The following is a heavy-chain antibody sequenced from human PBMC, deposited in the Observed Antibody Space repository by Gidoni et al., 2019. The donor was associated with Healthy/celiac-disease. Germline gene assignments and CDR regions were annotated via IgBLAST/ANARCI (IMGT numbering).Heavy chain of an antibody. V-gene: IGHV3-30*02. Sequence: QVQLVESGGGVVQPGGSLRLSCAASGFTFSSYGMHWVRQAPGKGLEWVAFIRYEGSNKYYADSVKGRFTISRDNSKNTLYLQMNSLRAEDTAVYYCAKDMGTVRGSSWYLAGDYWGQGTLVTVSS. CDR2: IRYEGSNK. CDR3: AKDMGTVRGSSWYLAGDY. CDR1: GFTFSSYG. J-gene: IGHJ4*02. D-gene: IGHD6-13*01.